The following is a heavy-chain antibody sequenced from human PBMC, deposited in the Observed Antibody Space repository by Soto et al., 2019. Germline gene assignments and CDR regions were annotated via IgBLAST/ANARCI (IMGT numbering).Heavy chain of an antibody. CDR1: GFTFGTTD. J-gene: IGHJ5*02. CDR3: VENSGWFNT. CDR2: IDGSGGIT. Sequence: QLLQSGGGLVQPGGSLTLSCAASGFTFGTTDMSWVRQAPGEGLEWVSTIDGSGGITYYADSVKGRFTISRDNSRNTVYLQMNSLRGDDTALYYCVENSGWFNTWGQGAQVTVSS. V-gene: IGHV3-23*01. D-gene: IGHD3-10*01.